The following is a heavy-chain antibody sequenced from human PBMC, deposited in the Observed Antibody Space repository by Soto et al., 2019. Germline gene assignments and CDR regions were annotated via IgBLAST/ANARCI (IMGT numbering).Heavy chain of an antibody. Sequence: PGGSLRLSCAASGFTFSSYGMSWVRQAPGKGLEWVSSISNSGSEIFYAASVKGRFTISRDSSKNTPYLEMSSLRPEDTAVYYCVRRSYNRQFSDYWGQGTLVAVSS. V-gene: IGHV3-23*01. CDR2: ISNSGSEI. D-gene: IGHD5-18*01. J-gene: IGHJ4*02. CDR1: GFTFSSYG. CDR3: VRRSYNRQFSDY.